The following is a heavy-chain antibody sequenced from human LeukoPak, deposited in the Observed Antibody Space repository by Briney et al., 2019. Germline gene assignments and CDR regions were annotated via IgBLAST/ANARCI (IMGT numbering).Heavy chain of an antibody. V-gene: IGHV3-9*01. CDR1: GFTFNDYA. J-gene: IGHJ3*01. Sequence: RSPRLSCAASGFTFNDYAMHWVRQVPGRGLEWVGGVNWNSDTIAYGDSVQGQYTISRDNARNSLYLQMNSVRTEDTALYYCAKDLAVGTTPRVDAFDVWGQGT. CDR2: VNWNSDTI. CDR3: AKDLAVGTTPRVDAFDV. D-gene: IGHD1-26*01.